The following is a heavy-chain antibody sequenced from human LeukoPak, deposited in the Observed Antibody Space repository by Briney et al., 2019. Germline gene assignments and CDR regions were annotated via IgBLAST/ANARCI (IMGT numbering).Heavy chain of an antibody. Sequence: SETLSLTCTVSGGSVISGSYYWSWIRQPAGEGLEWIGRIYTSGSTNYNPSLKSRVTISVHTSKNQFSLKLSSVTAADTAVYYCARERRFGELLSWFDPWGQGTLVTVSS. J-gene: IGHJ5*02. CDR3: ARERRFGELLSWFDP. CDR1: GGSVISGSYY. V-gene: IGHV4-61*02. D-gene: IGHD3-10*01. CDR2: IYTSGST.